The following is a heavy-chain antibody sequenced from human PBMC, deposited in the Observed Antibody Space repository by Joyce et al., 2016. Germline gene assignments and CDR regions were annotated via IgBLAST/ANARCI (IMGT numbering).Heavy chain of an antibody. V-gene: IGHV4-59*01. CDR2: ISDSGTA. CDR3: ARDRNEGYCTSARCYYYYYYGMDV. J-gene: IGHJ6*02. D-gene: IGHD2-2*01. CDR1: GGSINTYY. Sequence: QVQLQESGPGLVKPSETLSLTCTVSGGSINTYYWSWIRQPPGKGLEWIGYISDSGTANYAPSLKSRGSISVDTAKNQISLKVTSVTAADTAVYYCARDRNEGYCTSARCYYYYYYGMDVWGQGTTVTVSS.